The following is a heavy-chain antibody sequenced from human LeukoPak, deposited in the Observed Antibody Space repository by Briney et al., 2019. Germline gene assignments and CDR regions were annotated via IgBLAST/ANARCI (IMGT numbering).Heavy chain of an antibody. J-gene: IGHJ3*02. CDR1: GFTFDDYA. V-gene: IGHV3-43*02. CDR2: ITGDGGSA. Sequence: GGSLRLSCAASGFTFDDYAMHWVRQAPGQGLEWVSLITGDGGSAYYSDSVKGRFTLSRDNRKNSLFLQMNSLRPDDTAFYYCTKDKYGGDRPAFDIWGQGTMVTVSS. D-gene: IGHD2-21*01. CDR3: TKDKYGGDRPAFDI.